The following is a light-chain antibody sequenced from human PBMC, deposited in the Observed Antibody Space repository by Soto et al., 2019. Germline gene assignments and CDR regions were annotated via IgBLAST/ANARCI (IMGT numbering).Light chain of an antibody. CDR2: AAS. J-gene: IGKJ3*01. CDR1: QSISTY. V-gene: IGKV1-39*01. Sequence: DIQMTQSQSSLSASVGDRVTITCRASQSISTYLNWYQQKPGKAPKLLIYAASSLQSGAPSRFSGSGTGTDFTLTISRLQPEDFATYYCQQSYSTPLFTFGPGTKVDIK. CDR3: QQSYSTPLFT.